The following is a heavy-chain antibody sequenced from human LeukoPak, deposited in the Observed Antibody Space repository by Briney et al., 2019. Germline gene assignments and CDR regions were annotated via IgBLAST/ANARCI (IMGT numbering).Heavy chain of an antibody. CDR3: ARDGAVAGLLDY. CDR2: ISYDGSNK. CDR1: GFTLSSYA. D-gene: IGHD6-19*01. V-gene: IGHV3-30*04. Sequence: GGSLRFSCAASGFTLSSYAMHWLRQAPGKGLEWVAVISYDGSNKYYADSVKGRFTISRDNSKNTLYLQMNSLRAEDTAVYYCARDGAVAGLLDYWGQGTLVTVSS. J-gene: IGHJ4*02.